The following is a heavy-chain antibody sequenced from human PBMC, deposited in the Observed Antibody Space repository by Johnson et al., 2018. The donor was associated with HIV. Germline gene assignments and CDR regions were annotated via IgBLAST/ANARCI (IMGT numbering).Heavy chain of an antibody. CDR2: LTCIGGST. D-gene: IGHD6-19*01. Sequence: VQLVESGVVLVQPWGSLRLSCASSGFTFISYAMSWVRPAPGHGLALVSALTCIGGSTSYADSVKGRFTISRDNSKKTMYLQMNSRRAEDTAVYYCSREGIAVAKVLAFDIWGKGTMVTVS. CDR3: SREGIAVAKVLAFDI. J-gene: IGHJ3*02. V-gene: IGHV3-23*04. CDR1: GFTFISYA.